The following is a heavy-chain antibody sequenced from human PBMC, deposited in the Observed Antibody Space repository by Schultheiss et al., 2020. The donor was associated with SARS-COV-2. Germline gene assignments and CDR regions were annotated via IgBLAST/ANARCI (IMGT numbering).Heavy chain of an antibody. D-gene: IGHD3-16*01. CDR3: ARAQVITLDY. CDR1: GFTFSSYA. V-gene: IGHV3-7*01. CDR2: IKQDGTEK. J-gene: IGHJ4*02. Sequence: GGSLRLSCAASGFTFSSYAMSWVRQAPGKGLEWVATIKQDGTEKYYVDSVRGRFTISRDNAKNTLYLQMNSLRTEDTAVYYCARAQVITLDYWGQGTLVTVSS.